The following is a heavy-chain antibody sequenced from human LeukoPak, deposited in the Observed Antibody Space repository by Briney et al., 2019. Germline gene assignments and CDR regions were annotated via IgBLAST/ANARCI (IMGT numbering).Heavy chain of an antibody. CDR3: ARFEGYYDSSGYFFSSGFDY. J-gene: IGHJ4*02. CDR2: ISAYNGNT. V-gene: IGHV1-18*01. D-gene: IGHD3-22*01. Sequence: EASAKVSCKASGYTFTSYGISWVRQAPGQGLEWMGWISAYNGNTNYAQKLQGRVTMTTDTSTSTAYMELRSLRSDDTAVYYCARFEGYYDSSGYFFSSGFDYWGQGTLVTVSS. CDR1: GYTFTSYG.